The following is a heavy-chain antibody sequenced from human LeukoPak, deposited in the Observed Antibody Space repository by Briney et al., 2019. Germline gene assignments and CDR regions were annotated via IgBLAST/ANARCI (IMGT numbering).Heavy chain of an antibody. J-gene: IGHJ4*02. CDR2: ISTTSDYI. Sequence: GGSLRLSCAAPGFTFSGYSMNWVRQAPGKGLEWVSSISTTSDYIHYADSLKGRVAISRGNAKNSLYLRMNSLRAEDTAIYYCARGGIYSQGFDYWGQGSLVTVSS. CDR1: GFTFSGYS. CDR3: ARGGIYSQGFDY. V-gene: IGHV3-21*01. D-gene: IGHD6-13*01.